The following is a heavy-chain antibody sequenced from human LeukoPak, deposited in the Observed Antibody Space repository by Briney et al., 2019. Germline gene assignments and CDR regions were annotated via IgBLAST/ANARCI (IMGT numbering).Heavy chain of an antibody. CDR3: GIAVARTEPPDY. Sequence: ASVKVSCKASGGTFSSYAISWVRQAPGQGLEWMGGIIPIFGTANYAQKFQGRVTITADESTSTAYMELSSLRSEDTAVYYGGIAVARTEPPDYWGQGTLVTVSS. J-gene: IGHJ4*02. CDR1: GGTFSSYA. V-gene: IGHV1-69*13. CDR2: IIPIFGTA. D-gene: IGHD6-19*01.